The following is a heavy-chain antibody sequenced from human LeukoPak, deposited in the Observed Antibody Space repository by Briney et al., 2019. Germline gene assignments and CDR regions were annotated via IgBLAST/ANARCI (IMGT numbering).Heavy chain of an antibody. J-gene: IGHJ4*02. D-gene: IGHD6-19*01. CDR3: ARWYSSGWAFDY. CDR1: GGSISSHY. CDR2: IHTSGSA. V-gene: IGHV4-4*08. Sequence: SETLSLTCTVPGGSISSHYGNSIRQPPGKGLEWIGYIHTSGSANSIPPLKSRVTISVDTSKNQFSLKLSSVSAADRAVYYCARWYSSGWAFDYWGQGTLVTVSS.